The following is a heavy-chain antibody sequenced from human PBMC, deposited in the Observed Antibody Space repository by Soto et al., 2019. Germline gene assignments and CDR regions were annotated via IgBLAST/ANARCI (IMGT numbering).Heavy chain of an antibody. V-gene: IGHV4-34*01. Sequence: SETLSLTCAVYGGSFSGYYWSWIRQSPGKGLEWIGEINHSGTTNDNPSLMSRVTISVDTSKNQFSLKLSSVTAADTALYYCARGKTYCNGGGCYGQYDYWGQGTPDTVSS. J-gene: IGHJ4*02. CDR2: INHSGTT. CDR1: GGSFSGYY. D-gene: IGHD2-15*01. CDR3: ARGKTYCNGGGCYGQYDY.